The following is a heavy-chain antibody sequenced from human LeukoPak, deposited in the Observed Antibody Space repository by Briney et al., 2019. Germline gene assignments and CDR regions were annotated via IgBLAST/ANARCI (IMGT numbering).Heavy chain of an antibody. D-gene: IGHD3/OR15-3a*01. J-gene: IGHJ4*02. CDR1: GFTFSSYW. Sequence: PGRSLRLSCAASGFTFSSYWMHWVRQAPGKGLMWVSRINSDGSSTTYADSVKGRFTISRDNAKNTLFLQMDSLRAEDTAVYYCARVRTAYYPDYWGQGTLVTVSS. CDR2: INSDGSST. CDR3: ARVRTAYYPDY. V-gene: IGHV3-74*01.